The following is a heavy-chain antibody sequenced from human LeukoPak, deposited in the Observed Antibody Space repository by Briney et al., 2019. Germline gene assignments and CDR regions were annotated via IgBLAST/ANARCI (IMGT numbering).Heavy chain of an antibody. J-gene: IGHJ4*02. D-gene: IGHD1-26*01. CDR2: ISYDGSNK. CDR1: GFTFSSYA. Sequence: GGSLRLSRAASGFTFSSYAMHWVRQAPGKGLEWVAVISYDGSNKYYADSVKGRFTISRDNSKNTLYLQMNSLRAEDTAVYYCRGSYYSGFDYWGQGTLVTVSS. V-gene: IGHV3-30-3*01. CDR3: RGSYYSGFDY.